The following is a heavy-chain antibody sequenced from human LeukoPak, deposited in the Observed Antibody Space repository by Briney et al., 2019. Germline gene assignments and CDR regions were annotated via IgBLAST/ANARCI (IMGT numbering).Heavy chain of an antibody. V-gene: IGHV3-7*03. CDR1: GFTFSGFW. D-gene: IGHD5-12*01. J-gene: IGHJ4*02. CDR2: INSDGSEG. Sequence: GGSLRLSCAVSGFTFSGFWMSWSRQAPGKGLEWVASINSDGSEGYYADVVKGRFTISRDNAKNSLYLQINSLRAEDTAVYYCARDRLRGHFDYWGQGTLVTVSS. CDR3: ARDRLRGHFDY.